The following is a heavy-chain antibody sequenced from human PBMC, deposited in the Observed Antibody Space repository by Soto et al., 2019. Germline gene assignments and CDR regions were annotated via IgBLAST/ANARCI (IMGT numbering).Heavy chain of an antibody. V-gene: IGHV2-5*02. CDR3: AHIVVAGLGYYFDY. CDR1: GFSLSSTRMA. Sequence: QITLKESGPPLVKPTQTLTLTCTFSGFSLSSTRMAVGWIRQPPGKALEWLALIYWDDDKRYSPFLKSRLTITQDTSKHQVVLTMSNMDPVDTARYYCAHIVVAGLGYYFDYWGQGTLVTVSS. CDR2: IYWDDDK. D-gene: IGHD6-19*01. J-gene: IGHJ4*02.